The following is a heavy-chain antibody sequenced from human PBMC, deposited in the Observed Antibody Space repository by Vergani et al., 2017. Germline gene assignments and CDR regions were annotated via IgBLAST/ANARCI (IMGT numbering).Heavy chain of an antibody. CDR1: GFTFSSYG. J-gene: IGHJ4*02. V-gene: IGHV3-30*18. CDR2: ISYDGSNK. Sequence: QVQLVESGGGVVQPGRSLRLSCAASGFTFSSYGMHWVRQAPGKGLEWVAVISYDGSNKYYADSVKGRFTISRDNSKNTLYLQMNSLRAEDTAVYYCAKGPNWNYVWYFDYWGQGTLVTVSS. D-gene: IGHD1-7*01. CDR3: AKGPNWNYVWYFDY.